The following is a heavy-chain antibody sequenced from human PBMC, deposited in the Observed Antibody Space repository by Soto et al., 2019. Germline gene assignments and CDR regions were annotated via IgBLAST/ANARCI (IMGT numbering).Heavy chain of an antibody. Sequence: PSETLSLTCTVSGGSISSSSYYWGWIRRPPGKGLEWIGSIYYSGSTYYNPSLKSRVTISVDTSKNQFSLKLSSVTAADTAVYYCARHPAYAIFGVVTSWHYYYYGMDVWGQGTTVTVSS. CDR3: ARHPAYAIFGVVTSWHYYYYGMDV. CDR1: GGSISSSSYY. J-gene: IGHJ6*02. D-gene: IGHD3-3*01. V-gene: IGHV4-39*01. CDR2: IYYSGST.